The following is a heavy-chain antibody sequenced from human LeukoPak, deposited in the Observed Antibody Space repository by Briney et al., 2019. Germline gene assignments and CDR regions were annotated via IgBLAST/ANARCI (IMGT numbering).Heavy chain of an antibody. J-gene: IGHJ3*02. CDR2: INPNSGGT. CDR1: GYTFTGYY. V-gene: IGHV1-2*02. D-gene: IGHD3-16*01. Sequence: GASVKVTCKASGYTFTGYYMHWVRQAPGQGLEWMGWINPNSGGTNYAQKFQGRVTMTRDTSISTAYMELSRLRSDDTAVYYCARAHGGIGAFDIWGQGTMVTVSS. CDR3: ARAHGGIGAFDI.